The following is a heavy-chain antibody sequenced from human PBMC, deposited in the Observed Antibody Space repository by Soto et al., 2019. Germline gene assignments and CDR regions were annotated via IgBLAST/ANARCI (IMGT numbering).Heavy chain of an antibody. CDR1: GYTFTGYY. CDR2: INPNSGGT. V-gene: IGHV1-2*04. Sequence: QVQLVQSGAEVKKPGASVKVSCKASGYTFTGYYMHWVRQAPGQGLEWMGWINPNSGGTNYAQKFQGWITMTRDTSISKAYMELSRLRSDDTAVYYCARGHIVVVAATATNWFDPWGQGTLVTVSS. J-gene: IGHJ5*02. CDR3: ARGHIVVVAATATNWFDP. D-gene: IGHD2-15*01.